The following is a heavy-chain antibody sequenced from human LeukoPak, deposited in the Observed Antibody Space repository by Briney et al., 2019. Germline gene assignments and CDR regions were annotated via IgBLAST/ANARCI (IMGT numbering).Heavy chain of an antibody. V-gene: IGHV3-30*18. CDR3: AKLRGVAAAGTGYFDP. Sequence: GGSLRLSCAASGSTFSNYGMHWVRQAPGKGLEWVAVISYDGSNKYYADSVKGRFTISRDNSKNTLYLQMNSLRGEDTAVYYCAKLRGVAAAGTGYFDPWGQGTLVTVSS. J-gene: IGHJ5*01. D-gene: IGHD6-13*01. CDR1: GSTFSNYG. CDR2: ISYDGSNK.